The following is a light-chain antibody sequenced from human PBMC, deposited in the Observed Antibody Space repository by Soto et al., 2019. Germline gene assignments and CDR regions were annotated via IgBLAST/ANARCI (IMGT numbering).Light chain of an antibody. J-gene: IGKJ1*01. Sequence: QWTQSPSSMSASVGDRVTIVCRASQGISSYLAWYQQKQGKAPKLLIYAASTLQSGVPSRFSGSGYGTDFNLTISSLQTEDVATYYCQKYNSAPWTFGQGTKVDIK. CDR1: QGISSY. CDR2: AAS. CDR3: QKYNSAPWT. V-gene: IGKV1-9*01.